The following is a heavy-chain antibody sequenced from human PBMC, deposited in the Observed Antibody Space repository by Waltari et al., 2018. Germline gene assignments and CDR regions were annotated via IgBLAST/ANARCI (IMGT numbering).Heavy chain of an antibody. D-gene: IGHD3-3*01. CDR3: SRGGSDFWTGTENRFYFDY. J-gene: IGHJ4*02. CDR2: ISSSCTTI. CDR1: GFTFSDFE. V-gene: IGHV3-48*03. Sequence: EVQLVESGGGLVQPGGSLRLSCAASGFTFSDFEMYWVRRIPGKGLGVLSFISSSCTTIYYADSGRGRFIISRDIAKKSLYLHMNSLTAEDTAVYYCSRGGSDFWTGTENRFYFDYWGQGTLVTVSS.